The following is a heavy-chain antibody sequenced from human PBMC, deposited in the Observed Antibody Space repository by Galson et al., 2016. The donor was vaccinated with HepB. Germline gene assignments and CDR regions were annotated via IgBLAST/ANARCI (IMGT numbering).Heavy chain of an antibody. D-gene: IGHD3-10*01. Sequence: CAISGDSVSSNSAAWNWIRQSPSRGLEWLGRTHYRSKWYNDYAVSVKSRITINPDTSKNQFSLQLNSVTPGDTAVYYCARTIAATVRGVTYYFDYWGQGTLVTVSS. CDR1: GDSVSSNSAA. CDR2: THYRSKWYN. J-gene: IGHJ4*02. V-gene: IGHV6-1*01. CDR3: ARTIAATVRGVTYYFDY.